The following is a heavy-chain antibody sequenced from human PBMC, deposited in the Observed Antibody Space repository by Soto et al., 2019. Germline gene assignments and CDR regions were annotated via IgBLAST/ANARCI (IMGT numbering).Heavy chain of an antibody. Sequence: QVQLQESGPGLVKPSQTLSLTCTVSGGSISSGGYYWSWIRQHPGKGLEWIGYIYYSGSTYYNPALKSRVTTSADTSKNQFSLKLSSVTAADTAVYYCAREGGIVGATAADYWGQGTLVTVSS. D-gene: IGHD1-26*01. V-gene: IGHV4-31*03. CDR3: AREGGIVGATAADY. CDR1: GGSISSGGYY. CDR2: IYYSGST. J-gene: IGHJ4*02.